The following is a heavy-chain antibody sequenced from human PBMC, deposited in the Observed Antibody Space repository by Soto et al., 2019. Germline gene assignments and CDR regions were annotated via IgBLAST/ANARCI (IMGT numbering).Heavy chain of an antibody. CDR1: GFTFSSYE. CDR2: ISSSGSTI. Sequence: XGALILSCSASGFTFSSYEMNWVRQAPGKGLEWVSYISSSGSTIYYADSVKGRFTISRDNAKNSLYLQMNSLRAEDTAVYYCAREPPSKWYSSSGKTNYGMDVWGQGTTVTVSS. V-gene: IGHV3-48*03. CDR3: AREPPSKWYSSSGKTNYGMDV. J-gene: IGHJ6*02. D-gene: IGHD6-13*01.